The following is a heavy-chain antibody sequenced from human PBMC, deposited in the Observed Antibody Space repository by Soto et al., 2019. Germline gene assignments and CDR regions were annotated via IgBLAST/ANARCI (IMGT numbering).Heavy chain of an antibody. D-gene: IGHD6-13*01. Sequence: SETLSLTCTVSGGSISSGGYYWSWIRQHPGKGLEWIGYIYYSGSIYYNPSLKSRVTISVDTSKNQFSLKLSSVTAADTAVYYCARDRAAAPVHFDYWGQGTLVTVSS. CDR1: GGSISSGGYY. CDR2: IYYSGSI. CDR3: ARDRAAAPVHFDY. J-gene: IGHJ4*02. V-gene: IGHV4-31*03.